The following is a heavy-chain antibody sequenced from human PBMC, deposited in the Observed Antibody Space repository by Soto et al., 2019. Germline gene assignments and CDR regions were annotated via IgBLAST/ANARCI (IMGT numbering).Heavy chain of an antibody. J-gene: IGHJ6*02. CDR1: GGSISSGDYY. CDR2: IYYSGST. Sequence: SETLSLTCTVSGGSISSGDYYWSWIRQPPGKGLEWIGYIYYSGSTYYNPSLKSRVTISVDTSKNQFSLKLSSVTAADTAVYYCARERYSSSWDYFFYGMDVWGQVTT. CDR3: ARERYSSSWDYFFYGMDV. V-gene: IGHV4-30-4*01. D-gene: IGHD6-6*01.